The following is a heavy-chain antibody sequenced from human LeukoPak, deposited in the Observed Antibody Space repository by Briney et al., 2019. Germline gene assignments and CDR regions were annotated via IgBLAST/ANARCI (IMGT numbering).Heavy chain of an antibody. CDR2: ISYDGSNK. Sequence: GGSLRLSCAASGFTFSSYAMHWVRQAPGKGLEWVAVISYDGSNKYYADSVKGRFTISRDNSKNTLYLQMNSLRAEDTAVYYCAKDDWSSGPLDYWGQGTLVTVSS. V-gene: IGHV3-30-3*02. J-gene: IGHJ4*02. D-gene: IGHD6-19*01. CDR3: AKDDWSSGPLDY. CDR1: GFTFSSYA.